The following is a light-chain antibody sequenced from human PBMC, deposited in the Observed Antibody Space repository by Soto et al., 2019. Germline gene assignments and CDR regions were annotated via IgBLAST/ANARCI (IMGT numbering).Light chain of an antibody. J-gene: IGKJ5*01. CDR2: DAS. CDR1: QSVSSY. V-gene: IGKV3-11*01. Sequence: EMVLTQSPATLSLSHGEGATLSCRASQSVSSYLAWYQQKPGQAPRLLIYDASNRATGIPARFSGSGSGTDFTLTISSLEPEDFAVYYCQQRSNWITFGQGRRLEIK. CDR3: QQRSNWIT.